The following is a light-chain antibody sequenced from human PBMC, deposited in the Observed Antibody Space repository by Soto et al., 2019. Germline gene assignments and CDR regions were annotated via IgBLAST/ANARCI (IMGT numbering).Light chain of an antibody. CDR1: QSIGSDS. J-gene: IGKJ1*01. CDR2: DTS. Sequence: EIVLTQSPGTLSLSPGQRATLSCRASQSIGSDSLAWYQQKPGQAPRLLIYDTSTRATGIPDRFGGRGSGNDFTLTISRLEHEDFVVYSCHLSGSTLWMFGQGFKVEIK. CDR3: HLSGSTLWM. V-gene: IGKV3-20*01.